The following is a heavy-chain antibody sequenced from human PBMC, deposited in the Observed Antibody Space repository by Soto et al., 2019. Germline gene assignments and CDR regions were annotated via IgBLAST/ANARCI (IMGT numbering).Heavy chain of an antibody. J-gene: IGHJ6*02. D-gene: IGHD4-17*01. CDR3: AKDDYGDSSNPPEYYLYLYGMDV. Sequence: GGSLRLSCAASGFTFSSYAVHWVRQAPGKGLEWVAVISYDGSNKYYADFVKGRFTISRDNSENTLYLQMNSLRAEDTAVYYCAKDDYGDSSNPPEYYLYLYGMDVWGRGTTVTVSS. V-gene: IGHV3-30*18. CDR2: ISYDGSNK. CDR1: GFTFSSYA.